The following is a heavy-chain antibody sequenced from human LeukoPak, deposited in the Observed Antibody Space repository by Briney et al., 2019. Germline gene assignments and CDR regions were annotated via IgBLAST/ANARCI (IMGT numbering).Heavy chain of an antibody. CDR2: INPSVGST. J-gene: IGHJ6*03. CDR1: GYTFTSYY. Sequence: GASLKLSCKASGYTFTSYYMHWVRQAPGQGLEWVGIINPSVGSTSYAQKFQGRVTMTRDMSTSTVYMELSSLRSEDTAVYYCARGAAAAGYYYYYYMDVWGKGTTVTVSS. V-gene: IGHV1-46*01. CDR3: ARGAAAAGYYYYYYMDV. D-gene: IGHD6-13*01.